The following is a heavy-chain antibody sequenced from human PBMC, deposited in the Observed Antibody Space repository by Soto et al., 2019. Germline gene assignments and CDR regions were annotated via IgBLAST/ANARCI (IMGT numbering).Heavy chain of an antibody. CDR3: AIGLVVAAPGGEGFDY. Sequence: QVQLVQSGAEVKKPGSSVKVSCKASGGTFSSYAISWVRQAPGQGLEWMGGIIPIFSTANYAQKFQGRVTIPDDEATSTAYMELSSLRPEDRAVDYCAIGLVVAAPGGEGFDYWGQGPLVTVSS. V-gene: IGHV1-69*01. D-gene: IGHD2-15*01. CDR1: GGTFSSYA. J-gene: IGHJ4*02. CDR2: IIPIFSTA.